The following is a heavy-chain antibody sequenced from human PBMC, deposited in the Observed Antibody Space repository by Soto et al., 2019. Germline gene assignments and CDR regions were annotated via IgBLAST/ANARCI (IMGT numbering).Heavy chain of an antibody. CDR3: ARGGQYRYFDY. Sequence: QVQLVQSGAEVKKPGASVKVSCKTSGYIFTIFGISWVRQAPGQGLEWMGWISAYNGDTKYAQKFQGRVTMTTDTLTSTAYMELTSLRSDDTAEYYCARGGQYRYFDYWGQGTLVTVSS. CDR1: GYIFTIFG. D-gene: IGHD2-2*02. V-gene: IGHV1-18*01. CDR2: ISAYNGDT. J-gene: IGHJ4*02.